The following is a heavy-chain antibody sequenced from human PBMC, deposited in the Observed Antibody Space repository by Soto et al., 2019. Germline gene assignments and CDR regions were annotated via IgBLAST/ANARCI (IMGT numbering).Heavy chain of an antibody. J-gene: IGHJ6*02. V-gene: IGHV4-34*01. CDR3: ARGGAVAGNYYYGMDV. CDR1: GGSFSGYY. D-gene: IGHD6-19*01. CDR2: INHSGNA. Sequence: PSETLSLTCAVYGGSFSGYYWSWIRQPPGKGLEWIGEINHSGNANYNPSLKSRVTISVDTSENQFSLKLSSVTAADTAVYYCARGGAVAGNYYYGMDVWGQGTTVTVSS.